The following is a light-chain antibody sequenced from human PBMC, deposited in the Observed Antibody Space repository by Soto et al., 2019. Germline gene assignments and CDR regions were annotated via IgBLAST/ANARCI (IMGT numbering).Light chain of an antibody. Sequence: QSALTQPASVSGSPGQSITISYTGTSSDVGRYILVSWYQQHPGEAPKLMIYDGSKRPSGVSDRFSGSKSGNTASLTISGLQAEDEADYYCCSYAASSTSVVFGGGTKLTVL. CDR3: CSYAASSTSVV. CDR1: SSDVGRYIL. CDR2: DGS. J-gene: IGLJ2*01. V-gene: IGLV2-23*01.